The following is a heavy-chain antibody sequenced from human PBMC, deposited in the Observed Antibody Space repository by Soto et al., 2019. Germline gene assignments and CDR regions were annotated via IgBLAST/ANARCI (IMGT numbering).Heavy chain of an antibody. J-gene: IGHJ6*02. V-gene: IGHV4-59*01. CDR2: VYYSGGA. CDR3: TRDGDGRMTTNPYYYYGMDV. Sequence: PEPLSLTCPVSGGSISGYYWSWIRQPAGEWLEWIGNVYYSGGAKYNPSVKRRVSISVDTSKNQSSLNLSSVTAADTAVYYCTRDGDGRMTTNPYYYYGMDVWGPGITVTVSS. CDR1: GGSISGYY. D-gene: IGHD2-21*02.